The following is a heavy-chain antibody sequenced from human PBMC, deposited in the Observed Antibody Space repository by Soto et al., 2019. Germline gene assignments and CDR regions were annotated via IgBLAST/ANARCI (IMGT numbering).Heavy chain of an antibody. Sequence: QVQLVQSGAEVKKPGSSVKVSCKSSGGTYSPYTINWVRQAPGQGLEWMGRIIPFLGVTNYGLKFQARVTITADKATNTAYTELRGLRFEDTAVYYCARDWESSVSTWSFGGLWGWGTLVTVSS. CDR2: IIPFLGVT. J-gene: IGHJ4*02. CDR3: ARDWESSVSTWSFGGL. CDR1: GGTYSPYT. D-gene: IGHD3-16*01. V-gene: IGHV1-69*08.